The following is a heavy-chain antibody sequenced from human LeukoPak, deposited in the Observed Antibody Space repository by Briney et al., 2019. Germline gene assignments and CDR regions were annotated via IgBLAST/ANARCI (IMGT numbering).Heavy chain of an antibody. V-gene: IGHV1-2*02. D-gene: IGHD3-22*01. CDR3: ASGDSYDRSGPYYFDY. J-gene: IGHJ4*02. Sequence: ASVKVSCKASGYTFTGYYMHWVRQAPGQGLEWMGWINPNSGGTNYAQKFQGRVTMTRDTSVSTAYMDLSRLTSDDTAVYYCASGDSYDRSGPYYFDYWGQGTLVTVSS. CDR1: GYTFTGYY. CDR2: INPNSGGT.